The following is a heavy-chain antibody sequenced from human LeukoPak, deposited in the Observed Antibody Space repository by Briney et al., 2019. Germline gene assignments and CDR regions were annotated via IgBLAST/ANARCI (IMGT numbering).Heavy chain of an antibody. CDR1: GFTFSSYS. CDR2: ISSGSTYM. D-gene: IGHD6-6*01. CDR3: GRVGGRSKAAKGDAFDI. J-gene: IGHJ3*02. Sequence: GGSLRLSCAASGFTFSSYSMNWVRQAPGKGLEWVSSISSGSTYMYYADSVKGRFTISRDNAQNSMYLQMNSLRAEDTAVYYCGRVGGRSKAAKGDAFDIWGQGTTVTVSS. V-gene: IGHV3-21*01.